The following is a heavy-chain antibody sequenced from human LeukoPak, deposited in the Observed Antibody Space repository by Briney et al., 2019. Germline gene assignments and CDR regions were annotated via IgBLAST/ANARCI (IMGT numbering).Heavy chain of an antibody. J-gene: IGHJ4*02. CDR3: AGKTDY. CDR1: GESFSDYY. CDR2: IYNSRST. V-gene: IGHV4-34*01. Sequence: WGTLALTCAVYGESFSDYYWTWIRQPPGKGLEWIGEIYNSRSTNYSPSLKSRVTTSLATSKNQFSVRLSSVTAADTAVYYCAGKTDYWGQGTLVTVSS.